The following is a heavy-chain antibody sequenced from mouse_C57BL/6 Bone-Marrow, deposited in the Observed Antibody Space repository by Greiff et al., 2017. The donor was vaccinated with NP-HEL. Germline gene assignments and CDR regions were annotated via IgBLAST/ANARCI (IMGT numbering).Heavy chain of an antibody. V-gene: IGHV1-64*01. CDR1: GYTFTSYW. CDR2: IHPNSGST. D-gene: IGHD2-13*01. J-gene: IGHJ2*01. CDR3: ARKTFRLLYYFDY. Sequence: QVQLQQPGAELVKPGASVKLSCKASGYTFTSYWMHWVKQRPGQGLEWIGMIHPNSGSTNYNEKFKSKATLTVDKSSSTAYMQLSSLTSEDSAVYYCARKTFRLLYYFDYWGKGTTLTVSS.